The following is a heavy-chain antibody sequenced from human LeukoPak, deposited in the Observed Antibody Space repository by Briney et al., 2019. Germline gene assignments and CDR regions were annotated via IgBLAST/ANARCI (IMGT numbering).Heavy chain of an antibody. D-gene: IGHD3-22*01. CDR2: IYYSGST. J-gene: IGHJ3*02. V-gene: IGHV4-59*12. CDR3: AATYYYDSSGYYYEIAAGGHDAFDI. CDR1: GGSISSYY. Sequence: SETLSLTCTVSGGSISSYYWSWIRQPPGKGLEWIGYIYYSGSTNYNPSLKSRVTMSVDTSKNQFSLKLSSVTAADTAVYYCAATYYYDSSGYYYEIAAGGHDAFDIWGQGTMVTVSS.